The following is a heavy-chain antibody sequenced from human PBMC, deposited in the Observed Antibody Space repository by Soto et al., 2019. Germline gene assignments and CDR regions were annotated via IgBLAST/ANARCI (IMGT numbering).Heavy chain of an antibody. J-gene: IGHJ6*02. D-gene: IGHD3-10*01. CDR2: ISTSGSTV. CDR3: ARDSGLLWFAEHPFKFYGMDV. CDR1: GLTFSRYE. V-gene: IGHV3-48*03. Sequence: ESGGGLVQPGGSLRLSCAASGLTFSRYEMNWVRQAPGKGLEWIAYISTSGSTVYYADSVRGRSTISRDNAKKSLYLQMNSLRGEDKAVYYCARDSGLLWFAEHPFKFYGMDVWGQGTTVIVSS.